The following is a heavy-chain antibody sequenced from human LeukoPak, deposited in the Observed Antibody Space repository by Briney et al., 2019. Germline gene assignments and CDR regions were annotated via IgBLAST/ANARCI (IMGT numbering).Heavy chain of an antibody. J-gene: IGHJ4*02. D-gene: IGHD4-17*01. Sequence: GGSLRLSCAASGSRFSTHFMSWVRQGPGKGMEWVATIWPDGSDKKYVDSVRDRFSISRDNAKNSLYLQMNSLSAEDTAMYFCARLFGGVTTFDYWGQGALVTVSS. CDR3: ARLFGGVTTFDY. V-gene: IGHV3-7*01. CDR2: IWPDGSDK. CDR1: GSRFSTHF.